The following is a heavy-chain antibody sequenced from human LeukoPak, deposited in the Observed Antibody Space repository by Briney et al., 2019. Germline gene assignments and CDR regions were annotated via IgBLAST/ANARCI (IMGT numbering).Heavy chain of an antibody. V-gene: IGHV3-23*01. D-gene: IGHD3-22*01. CDR2: ITDGGGTT. J-gene: IGHJ4*02. CDR3: AKSYRTFGSSGFYHFDY. CDR1: GFSFSSHA. Sequence: PGGSLRLSCVASGFSFSSHAMTWVRQAPGKGLEWVSSITDGGGTTYYADSVKGRFTISRDNSKNTLYLQLSSLRADDTAVYFCAKSYRTFGSSGFYHFDYWGPGTLVTVSS.